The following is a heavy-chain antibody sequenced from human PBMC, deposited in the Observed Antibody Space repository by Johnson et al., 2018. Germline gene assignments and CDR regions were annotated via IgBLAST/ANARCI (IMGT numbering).Heavy chain of an antibody. CDR3: ARAETYFQH. V-gene: IGHV3-48*02. CDR1: GFTFSTYT. Sequence: EVQLVESGGGLVQPGGSLRLSCAASGFTFSTYTMNWVRQAPGKGLEWVSSISYDSSTIYYADSVTGRFTISRDNAKNSLYLQMNSLRDEDTAVYYCARAETYFQHWGQGTLVTVSS. CDR2: ISYDSSTI. J-gene: IGHJ1*01.